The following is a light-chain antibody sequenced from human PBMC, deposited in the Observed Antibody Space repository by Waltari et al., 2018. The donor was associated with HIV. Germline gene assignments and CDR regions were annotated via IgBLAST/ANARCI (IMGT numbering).Light chain of an antibody. CDR3: AAWDDSLKGGA. CDR2: RNN. CDR1: TSNIGGNT. V-gene: IGLV1-44*01. J-gene: IGLJ1*01. Sequence: QSVLAQPPSASGTPGPRVTTSCSGSTSNIGGNTLSWYQQLPGTAPQLPIYRNNERPSGVPDRLSGSTSGTSASLVISGLQSEDEADYYCAAWDDSLKGGAFGTGTKVTVL.